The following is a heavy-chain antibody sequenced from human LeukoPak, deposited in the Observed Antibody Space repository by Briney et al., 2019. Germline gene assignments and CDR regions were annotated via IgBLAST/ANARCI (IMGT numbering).Heavy chain of an antibody. J-gene: IGHJ4*02. D-gene: IGHD3-22*01. CDR3: TTDSTYRGFDYDDSSGYY. CDR2: IKRKTDGGTK. Sequence: GVTLRLLCAASGFTFSNAWMSWVPQAPGKGREWVGGIKRKTDGGTKDYGAPIKCRFTISRDDSKNTLYLQMKSLKTEDTAVYYCTTDSTYRGFDYDDSSGYYWGQGTLVTVSS. CDR1: GFTFSNAW. V-gene: IGHV3-15*01.